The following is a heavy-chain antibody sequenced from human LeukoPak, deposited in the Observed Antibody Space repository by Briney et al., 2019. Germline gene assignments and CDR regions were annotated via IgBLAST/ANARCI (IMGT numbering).Heavy chain of an antibody. CDR3: ARGYSSSYRIDY. V-gene: IGHV3-74*01. Sequence: QSGGSLRLSCAASGFTFSSYAMSWVRHAPGKGLVWVSRINTDGSSTTYADSVEGRFTISRDNAKNTLYLQMNSLSAEDTAVYYCARGYSSSYRIDYWGQGTLVTVSS. D-gene: IGHD6-6*01. J-gene: IGHJ4*02. CDR1: GFTFSSYA. CDR2: INTDGSST.